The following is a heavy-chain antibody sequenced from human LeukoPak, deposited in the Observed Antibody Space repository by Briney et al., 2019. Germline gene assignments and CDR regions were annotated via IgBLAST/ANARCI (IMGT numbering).Heavy chain of an antibody. Sequence: SETLSLTCTVSGGSISSYYWSWIRQPPGKGLEWIGYIYYSGSTNYNPSLKSRVTISVDTSKNQFSLKLSSVTAADTTVYYCARVGSGSYPADFDYWGQGTLVTVSS. CDR1: GGSISSYY. CDR2: IYYSGST. CDR3: ARVGSGSYPADFDY. V-gene: IGHV4-59*01. D-gene: IGHD3-10*01. J-gene: IGHJ4*02.